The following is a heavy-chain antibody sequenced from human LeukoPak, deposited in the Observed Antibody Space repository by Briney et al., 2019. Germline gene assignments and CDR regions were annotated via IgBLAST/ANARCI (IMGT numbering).Heavy chain of an antibody. CDR3: ARDGYYYDSSGYYPYYFDY. J-gene: IGHJ4*02. D-gene: IGHD3-22*01. CDR1: GFTFSSYA. V-gene: IGHV3-30-3*01. Sequence: GGSLRLSCAASGFTFSSYAMHWVRQAPGKGLEWVAVISYDGSNKYYADSVKGRFTISRDNSKNTLYLQMNSPRAEDTAVYYCARDGYYYDSSGYYPYYFDYWGQGTLVTVSS. CDR2: ISYDGSNK.